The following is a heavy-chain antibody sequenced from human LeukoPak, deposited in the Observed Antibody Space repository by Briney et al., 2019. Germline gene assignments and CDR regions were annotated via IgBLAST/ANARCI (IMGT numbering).Heavy chain of an antibody. CDR3: ERVSNSYYTSFAH. J-gene: IGHJ4*02. CDR2: IKQDGSEK. V-gene: IGHV3-7*01. CDR1: EFTFSSYR. Sequence: PGGSLRLSCTASEFTFSSYRMTWVRQAPGKGLEWVANIKQDGSEKHYVDSVKGRFTISRDNAKNSLFLQMNSLRAEDTAVYYCERVSNSYYTSFAHWGQGTLVTVSS. D-gene: IGHD3-22*01.